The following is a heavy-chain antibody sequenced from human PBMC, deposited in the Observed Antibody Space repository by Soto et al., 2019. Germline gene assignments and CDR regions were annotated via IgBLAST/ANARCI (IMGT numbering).Heavy chain of an antibody. CDR2: IRSKAYGGTT. CDR1: GFTFGDYA. V-gene: IGHV3-49*03. J-gene: IGHJ5*02. CDR3: TTLRSNWFDP. Sequence: GGSLRLSFTASGFTFGDYAMSWFRQAPGKGLEWVGFIRSKAYGGTTEYAASVKGRFTISRDDSKSIAYLQMNSLKTEDTAVYYCTTLRSNWFDPWGQGTLVTVSS.